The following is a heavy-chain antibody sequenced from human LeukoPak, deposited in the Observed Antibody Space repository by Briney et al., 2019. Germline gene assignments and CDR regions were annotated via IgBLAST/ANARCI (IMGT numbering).Heavy chain of an antibody. D-gene: IGHD5-12*01. Sequence: GGSLRLSCAASGFTFSGSALHWVRQASGKGLEWVGRIRSTANGYATAYAASVKGRFTISRDDSKNTAYLQMDSLKTEDTAVYYCARDYGLSYGGYGYWGQGTLVTVSS. J-gene: IGHJ4*02. CDR1: GFTFSGSA. V-gene: IGHV3-73*01. CDR3: ARDYGLSYGGYGY. CDR2: IRSTANGYAT.